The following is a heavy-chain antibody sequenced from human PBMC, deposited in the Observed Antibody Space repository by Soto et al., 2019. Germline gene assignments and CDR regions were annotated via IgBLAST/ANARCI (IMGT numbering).Heavy chain of an antibody. CDR1: GFNFSSYW. D-gene: IGHD5-12*01. CDR3: ARDHHRYSGYDYVDY. J-gene: IGHJ4*02. V-gene: IGHV3-7*01. CDR2: IKQDGREK. Sequence: PGGSLRLSCAASGFNFSSYWMSWVRQAPGKGLEKVANIKQDGREKYYVETEKNRFTNYRDNAKNSLFLQMNSLRAEDTAVYYCARDHHRYSGYDYVDYWGQGT.